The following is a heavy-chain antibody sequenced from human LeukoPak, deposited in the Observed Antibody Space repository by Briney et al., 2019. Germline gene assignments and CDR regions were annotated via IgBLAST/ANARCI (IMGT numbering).Heavy chain of an antibody. CDR3: ARDGTSTDDY. CDR2: ISGNNDNP. V-gene: IGHV1-18*04. J-gene: IGHJ4*02. D-gene: IGHD2-2*01. Sequence: ASVKISCKASGYTFTGYYMHWVRQAPGQGLEWMGWISGNNDNPNYGQKFQGRFTVTTDSSTSTAYMELRNLRFDDTAVYYCARDGTSTDDYWGQGTLVTVSS. CDR1: GYTFTGYY.